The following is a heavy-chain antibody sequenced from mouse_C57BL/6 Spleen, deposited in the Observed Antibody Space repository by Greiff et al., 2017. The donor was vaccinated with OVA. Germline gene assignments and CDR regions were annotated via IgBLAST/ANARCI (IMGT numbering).Heavy chain of an antibody. Sequence: VQLQQPGAELVMPGASVKLSCKASGYTFTSYWMHWVKQRPGQGLEWIGEIDPSDSYTNYNQKFKGKSTLTVDKSSSTAYMQLSSLTSEDSAVYDCARGENYYGSSRYYFDYWGQGTTLTVSS. CDR2: IDPSDSYT. V-gene: IGHV1-69*01. J-gene: IGHJ2*01. CDR3: ARGENYYGSSRYYFDY. D-gene: IGHD1-1*01. CDR1: GYTFTSYW.